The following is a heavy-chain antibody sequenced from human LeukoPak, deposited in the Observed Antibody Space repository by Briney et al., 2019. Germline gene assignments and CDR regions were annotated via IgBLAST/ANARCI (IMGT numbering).Heavy chain of an antibody. J-gene: IGHJ4*02. V-gene: IGHV3-53*01. Sequence: GGSLRLSCAASGFTVSSNYMSWVRQAPGKGLEWVSVIYSGGSTYYADSVKGRFTISRDNSKNTLYLQMSSLRAEDTAVYYCASSYSSSWINYWGQGTLVTVSS. CDR1: GFTVSSNY. CDR3: ASSYSSSWINY. D-gene: IGHD6-13*01. CDR2: IYSGGST.